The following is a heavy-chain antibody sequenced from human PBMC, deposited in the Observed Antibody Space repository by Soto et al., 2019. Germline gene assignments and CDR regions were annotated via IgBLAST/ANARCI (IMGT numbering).Heavy chain of an antibody. CDR3: TRDPLTPEDGTLFDF. Sequence: LRLSCITYGFAFADYAVACVRQAAVKCLEWIGLIRGGRGAGTTEYAASVRARFTMSRDDSGSVAYLPMTGLRTEDTGLYYCTRDPLTPEDGTLFDFWAQGTLATV. CDR2: IRGGRGAGTT. J-gene: IGHJ4*02. CDR1: GFAFADYA. V-gene: IGHV3-49*04. D-gene: IGHD1-1*01.